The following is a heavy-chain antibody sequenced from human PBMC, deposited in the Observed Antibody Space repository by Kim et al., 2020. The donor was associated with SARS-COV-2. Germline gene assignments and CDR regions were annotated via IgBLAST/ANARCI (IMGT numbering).Heavy chain of an antibody. CDR3: AKGGYYAPWVFDI. J-gene: IGHJ3*02. V-gene: IGHV3-9*01. Sequence: GGSLRLSCAASGFTFDDYAMHWVRQAPGKGLEWVSGISWNSGSIGYADSVKGRFTISRDNAKNSLYLQMNSLRAEDTALYYCAKGGYYAPWVFDIWGQGTMVTVSS. CDR2: ISWNSGSI. CDR1: GFTFDDYA. D-gene: IGHD3-22*01.